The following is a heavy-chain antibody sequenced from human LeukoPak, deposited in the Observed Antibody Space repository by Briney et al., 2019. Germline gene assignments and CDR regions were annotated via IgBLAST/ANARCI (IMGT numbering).Heavy chain of an antibody. D-gene: IGHD6-19*01. CDR2: ISSSSSTI. CDR3: ARGRVSAG. Sequence: PGGSLRLSCAASGFTFSSYSMNWVRQAPGKGLELVSYISSSSSTIYYADSVKGRFTISRDNAKNSLYLQMNSLRAEDTAVYYCARGRVSAGWGQGTLVTVSS. J-gene: IGHJ4*02. CDR1: GFTFSSYS. V-gene: IGHV3-48*01.